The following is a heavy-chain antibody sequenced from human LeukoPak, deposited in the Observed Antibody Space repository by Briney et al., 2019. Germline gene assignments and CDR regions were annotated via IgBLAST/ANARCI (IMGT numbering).Heavy chain of an antibody. D-gene: IGHD3-16*01. V-gene: IGHV3-7*01. CDR3: ARVGSFGGVIHFDY. Sequence: PGGSLRLSCAASGFTFSSYWMCWVRQAPGKGLEWVANIKQDGSEKYYVDSVKGRFTISRDNAKNSLYLQMNSLRAEDTAVYYCARVGSFGGVIHFDYWGQGTLVTVSS. CDR2: IKQDGSEK. J-gene: IGHJ4*02. CDR1: GFTFSSYW.